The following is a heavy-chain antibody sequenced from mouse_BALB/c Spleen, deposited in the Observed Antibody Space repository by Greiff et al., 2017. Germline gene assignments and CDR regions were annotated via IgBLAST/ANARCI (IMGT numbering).Heavy chain of an antibody. CDR1: GFTFSDYY. CDR3: ARAPYRYGAMDY. CDR2: ISDGGSYT. D-gene: IGHD2-14*01. V-gene: IGHV5-4*02. J-gene: IGHJ4*01. Sequence: EVHLVESGGGLVKPGGSLKLSCAASGFTFSDYYMYWVRQTPEKRLEWVATISDGGSYTYYPDSVKGRFTISRDNAKNNLYLQMSSLKSEDTAMYYCARAPYRYGAMDYWGQGTSVTVSS.